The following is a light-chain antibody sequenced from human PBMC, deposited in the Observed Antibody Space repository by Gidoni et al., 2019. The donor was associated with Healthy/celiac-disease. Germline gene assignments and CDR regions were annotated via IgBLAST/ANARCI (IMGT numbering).Light chain of an antibody. CDR1: QSISSY. Sequence: DIQMTQSPSSLSASVGDRVTITCRASQSISSYLNWYQQKPGKAPKLLIYAASSLQSGVPSSFSGSGSGTDFTLTISSLQPEDFATYYCQQSYSTFYSFGQGTKLEIK. V-gene: IGKV1-39*01. J-gene: IGKJ2*03. CDR3: QQSYSTFYS. CDR2: AAS.